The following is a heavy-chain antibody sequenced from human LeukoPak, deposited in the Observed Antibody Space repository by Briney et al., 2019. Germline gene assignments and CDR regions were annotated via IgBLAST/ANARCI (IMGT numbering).Heavy chain of an antibody. D-gene: IGHD6-19*01. CDR3: ARDSGSSGWDPTSFLDY. Sequence: ASVKVSCKASGYTFTGYHIHWVRQAPGQGLEWMGWINPSSGGANSAQKFLGRVSMTRDTSISTVYMDLTSLRSDDTAVYFCARDSGSSGWDPTSFLDYWGRGTLVTVSS. J-gene: IGHJ4*02. V-gene: IGHV1-2*02. CDR2: INPSSGGA. CDR1: GYTFTGYH.